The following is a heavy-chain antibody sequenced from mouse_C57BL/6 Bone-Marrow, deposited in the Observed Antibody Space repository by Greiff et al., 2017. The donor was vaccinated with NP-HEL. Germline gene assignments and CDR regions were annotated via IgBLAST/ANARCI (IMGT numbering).Heavy chain of an antibody. Sequence: EVKLMESGGGLVQPGGSLKLSCAASGFTFSDYYMYWVRQTPEKRLEWVAYISNGGGSTYYPDTVQGRFTISRDNAKNTLYLQMSRLKSEDTAMYYCARQGGDGYYDYAMDYWGQGTSVTVSS. V-gene: IGHV5-12*01. J-gene: IGHJ4*01. CDR3: ARQGGDGYYDYAMDY. D-gene: IGHD2-3*01. CDR1: GFTFSDYY. CDR2: ISNGGGST.